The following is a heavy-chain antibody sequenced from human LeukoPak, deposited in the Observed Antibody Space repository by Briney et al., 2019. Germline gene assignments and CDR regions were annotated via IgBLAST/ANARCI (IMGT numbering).Heavy chain of an antibody. CDR2: IIPIFGTA. J-gene: IGHJ6*03. V-gene: IGHV1-69*05. Sequence: PKASVKVSCKASGGTFSSYAISWVRQAPGQGLEWMGGIIPIFGTANYAQKFQGRVTITTDESTSTAYMELSSLRSEDTAVYYCASGSGITVEGRKTAGYYYYYYMDVWGKGTTVTVSS. D-gene: IGHD4-23*01. CDR1: GGTFSSYA. CDR3: ASGSGITVEGRKTAGYYYYYYMDV.